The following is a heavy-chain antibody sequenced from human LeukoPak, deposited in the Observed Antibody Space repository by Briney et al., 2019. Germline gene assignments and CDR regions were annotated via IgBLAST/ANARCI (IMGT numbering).Heavy chain of an antibody. D-gene: IGHD2-2*02. CDR1: GYTFTGYY. V-gene: IGHV1-2*02. CDR3: AREQVHCSSTSCYRDYYMDV. CDR2: INPNSGGT. Sequence: ASVKVSCKASGYTFTGYYMHWVRQAPGQGLEWMGWINPNSGGTNYAQKFQGRVTMTRDTSISTAYMELSSLRSEDTAVYYCAREQVHCSSTSCYRDYYMDVWGKGTTVTVSS. J-gene: IGHJ6*03.